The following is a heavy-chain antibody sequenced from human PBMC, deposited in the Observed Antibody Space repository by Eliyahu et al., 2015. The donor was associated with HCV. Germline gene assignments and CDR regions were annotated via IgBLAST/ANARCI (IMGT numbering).Heavy chain of an antibody. J-gene: IGHJ4*02. CDR2: IIGSGGST. CDR1: GFTFSSQA. CDR3: AKGALEIGER. Sequence: EVQLLESGGGLVQPGGSLRLSCTASGFTFSSQAMTWVRQAPGKGLEWVSTIIGSGGSTYYADSVKGRFTISRDNSKNTLFLQMNNLRAEDTAVFYCAKGALEIGERWGQGTLVTVSS. V-gene: IGHV3-23*01. D-gene: IGHD3-10*01.